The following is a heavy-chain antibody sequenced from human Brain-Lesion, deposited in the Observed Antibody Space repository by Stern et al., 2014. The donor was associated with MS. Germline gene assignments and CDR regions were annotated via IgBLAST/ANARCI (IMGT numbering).Heavy chain of an antibody. D-gene: IGHD1-26*01. J-gene: IGHJ3*02. Sequence: QVQLQESGPGLVKPSQTLSLTCTVSGVSVSSGGYYWTWIRQVPGKGLEWVGYMHHSGTTFYNPSLKGRVSISRDTSENQFSRNLRSVIAADTAVYYCATIPPHIEGAAFEIWGQGTMVTVSS. CDR1: GVSVSSGGYY. CDR2: MHHSGTT. V-gene: IGHV4-31*03. CDR3: ATIPPHIEGAAFEI.